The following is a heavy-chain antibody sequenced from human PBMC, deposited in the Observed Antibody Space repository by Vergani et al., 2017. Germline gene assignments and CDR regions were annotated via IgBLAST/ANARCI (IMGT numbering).Heavy chain of an antibody. CDR1: GFTSSNAW. D-gene: IGHD3-16*01. Sequence: QLVESGGGLVKPGGSLRLSCAASGFTSSNAWMSWVRQAPGKGLGWVGRIKSKTDGGTTDYAAPVKGRFTISRDDSKNTLYRQMSSLKAEDTAVYYCTRDRLDDGYAYLDYWGQGTLVTVSP. J-gene: IGHJ4*02. CDR2: IKSKTDGGTT. CDR3: TRDRLDDGYAYLDY. V-gene: IGHV3-15*01.